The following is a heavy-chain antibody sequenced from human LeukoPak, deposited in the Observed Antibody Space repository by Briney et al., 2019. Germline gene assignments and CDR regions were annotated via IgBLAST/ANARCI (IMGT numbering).Heavy chain of an antibody. CDR3: ARSPSSGYPRHAFDI. J-gene: IGHJ3*02. Sequence: AGGSLRLSCAASGFTLSSYAMHWVRQAPGKGLEWVAVISYDGSNKYYADSVKGRFTISRDNSKNTLYLQMNSLRAGDTAVYYCARSPSSGYPRHAFDIWGQGTMVTVSS. D-gene: IGHD3-22*01. CDR2: ISYDGSNK. V-gene: IGHV3-30*04. CDR1: GFTLSSYA.